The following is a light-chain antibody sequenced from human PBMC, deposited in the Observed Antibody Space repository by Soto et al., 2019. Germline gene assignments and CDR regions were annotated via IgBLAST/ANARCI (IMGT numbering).Light chain of an antibody. V-gene: IGLV2-8*01. CDR1: SSDVGGYNF. CDR2: DVS. J-gene: IGLJ1*01. Sequence: QSALTQPPSASGSPGQSVTISCTGTSSDVGGYNFVSWFQHHPGKAPKLMIYDVSKRPSGVPDRFSGSKSGNTASLTVSGLRAEDEADYYCSSYAGSKNYVFGTGTKVTVL. CDR3: SSYAGSKNYV.